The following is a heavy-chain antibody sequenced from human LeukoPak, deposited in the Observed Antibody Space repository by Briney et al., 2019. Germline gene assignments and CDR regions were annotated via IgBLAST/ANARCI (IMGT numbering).Heavy chain of an antibody. CDR3: AKDGLRFLEWYLGYFDL. CDR1: GFTFSSYA. J-gene: IGHJ2*01. Sequence: GGSLRLSCAASGFTFSSYAMSWVRQTPGRGLEWVSSISGSGGSTNYADSVTGRFTISRGNSNNTLYLQMNSLRADDTAVYYCAKDGLRFLEWYLGYFDLWGRGTLVTVSS. CDR2: ISGSGGST. D-gene: IGHD3-3*01. V-gene: IGHV3-23*01.